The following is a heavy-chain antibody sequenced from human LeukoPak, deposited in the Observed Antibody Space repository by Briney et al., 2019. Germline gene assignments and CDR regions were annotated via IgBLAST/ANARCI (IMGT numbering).Heavy chain of an antibody. V-gene: IGHV4-30-4*08. CDR2: IYYSGST. CDR3: ASVVDTAAFDI. J-gene: IGHJ3*02. Sequence: SQTLSLTCTVSGGSISSGDYDSSWIRQPPGKGLEWIGYIYYSGSTHYNPSLKSRVTVSVDTSKNQFSLKLSSVTAADTAVYYCASVVDTAAFDIWGQGTMVTVSS. D-gene: IGHD5-18*01. CDR1: GGSISSGDYD.